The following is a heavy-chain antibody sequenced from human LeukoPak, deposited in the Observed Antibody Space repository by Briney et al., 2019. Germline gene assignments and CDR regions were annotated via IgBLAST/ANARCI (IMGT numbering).Heavy chain of an antibody. D-gene: IGHD3-22*01. CDR3: ARIYYYDSSGYSTIYWYFDL. CDR2: IYYSGST. J-gene: IGHJ2*01. V-gene: IGHV4-59*08. CDR1: GGSISSYY. Sequence: SETLSLTCTVSGGSISSYYWSWIRQPPGKGLEWIGYIYYSGSTNYNPSLKSRVTISVDTSKNQFSLKLSSVTAADTAVYYCARIYYYDSSGYSTIYWYFDLWGRGTLVTVPS.